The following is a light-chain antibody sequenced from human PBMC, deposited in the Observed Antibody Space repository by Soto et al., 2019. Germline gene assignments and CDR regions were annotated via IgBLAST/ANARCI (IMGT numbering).Light chain of an antibody. Sequence: QSVLTQPPSVSGAPGQRVTISCTGSSSNIGAGYDVHWYQQLPGTAPKLLIYGNNNRPSGVPDRFSGSKSGTSASLAITGLQAEDEADDYCQSYDSSLSALFGGGTKLTVL. CDR1: SSNIGAGYD. CDR2: GNN. CDR3: QSYDSSLSAL. J-gene: IGLJ2*01. V-gene: IGLV1-40*01.